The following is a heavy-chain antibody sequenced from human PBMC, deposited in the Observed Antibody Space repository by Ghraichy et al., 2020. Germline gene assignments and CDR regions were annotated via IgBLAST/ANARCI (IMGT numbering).Heavy chain of an antibody. CDR1: GGSVYSGNYY. CDR2: IYYSGST. CDR3: AREEKGGSYYYYGMDV. J-gene: IGHJ6*02. V-gene: IGHV4-61*01. D-gene: IGHD1-26*01. Sequence: SETLSLTCTVSGGSVYSGNYYWSWIRQPPGKGLEWIGYIYYSGSTNYNPSLKSRVTISVDTSKNQFSLKLSSVTTADTAVYYCAREEKGGSYYYYGMDVWGQGTTVTVSS.